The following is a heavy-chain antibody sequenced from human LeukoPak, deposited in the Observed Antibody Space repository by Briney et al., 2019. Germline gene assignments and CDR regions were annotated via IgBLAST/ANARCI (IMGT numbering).Heavy chain of an antibody. CDR1: GFTFSSYA. J-gene: IGHJ6*03. CDR3: AKVNFIGGATYYYYMDI. Sequence: GGSLRLSCAASGFTFSSYAMSWVRQAPGKGLEWVSAISGSGGSTYYADSVKGRLTISRDNSKNTVDLQMNSLRAEDTAVYYCAKVNFIGGATYYYYMDIWGKGTTVTVSS. V-gene: IGHV3-23*01. CDR2: ISGSGGST. D-gene: IGHD1-26*01.